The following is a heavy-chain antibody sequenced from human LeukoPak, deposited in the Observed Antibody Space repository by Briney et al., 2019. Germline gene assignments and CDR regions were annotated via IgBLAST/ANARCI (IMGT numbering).Heavy chain of an antibody. CDR3: ARKGYYDSSGYYSSRPEPFDP. CDR2: IIPIFGTA. J-gene: IGHJ5*02. D-gene: IGHD3-22*01. Sequence: VASVKVSCKASGGTFSSYAISWMRQAPGLGLDWMGGIIPIFGTANYAQKFQGRVTITADESTSTAYMELSSLRSEDTAVYYCARKGYYDSSGYYSSRPEPFDPWGQGTLVTVSS. CDR1: GGTFSSYA. V-gene: IGHV1-69*13.